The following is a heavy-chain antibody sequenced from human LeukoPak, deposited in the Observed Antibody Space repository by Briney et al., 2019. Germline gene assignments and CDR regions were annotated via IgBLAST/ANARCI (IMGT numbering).Heavy chain of an antibody. V-gene: IGHV3-21*01. J-gene: IGHJ4*02. Sequence: GGSLRLSCAASGFTFSSYSMNWVRQAPGKGLEWVSSISGSSSYIYYADSVKGRFTISRDNAKNSLYLQMNSLRAEDTAVYYCARDGYSYGWIAAAGTPAFDYWGQGTLVTVSS. D-gene: IGHD6-13*01. CDR2: ISGSSSYI. CDR3: ARDGYSYGWIAAAGTPAFDY. CDR1: GFTFSSYS.